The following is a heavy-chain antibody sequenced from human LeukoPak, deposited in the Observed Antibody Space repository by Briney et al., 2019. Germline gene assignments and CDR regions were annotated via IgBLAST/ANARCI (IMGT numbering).Heavy chain of an antibody. Sequence: GGSLRLSCAASGFTFSSYGMNWVRQAPGKGLEWVSSISSSSSYIYYADSVKGRFTISRDNAKNSLYLQMNSLRAEDTAVYYCARDYYDSSGYYSGYFDYWGQGTLVTVSS. CDR2: ISSSSSYI. D-gene: IGHD3-22*01. V-gene: IGHV3-21*01. J-gene: IGHJ4*02. CDR1: GFTFSSYG. CDR3: ARDYYDSSGYYSGYFDY.